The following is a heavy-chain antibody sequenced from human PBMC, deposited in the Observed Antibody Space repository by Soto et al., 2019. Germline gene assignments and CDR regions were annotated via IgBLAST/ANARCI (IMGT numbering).Heavy chain of an antibody. CDR1: GYTFTSYG. V-gene: IGHV1-18*01. D-gene: IGHD3-3*01. CDR2: ITVHNGNT. J-gene: IGHJ4*02. Sequence: RASVKVSCKASGYTFTSYGISWVRQAPGHGLEWMGWITVHNGNTHYPQKFQGRVTMTTDTSTNTAHMELRSLRSDDTAVYYCARYDFWSGYPLKYYFDYWGQGTLVTVSS. CDR3: ARYDFWSGYPLKYYFDY.